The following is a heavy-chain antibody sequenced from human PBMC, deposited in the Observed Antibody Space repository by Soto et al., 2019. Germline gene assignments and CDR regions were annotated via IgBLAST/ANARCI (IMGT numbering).Heavy chain of an antibody. CDR1: GDSVSSNTAA. CDR2: TYYRSKWYN. Sequence: PSQTLSLTCAISGDSVSSNTAAWNWIRQSPSRGLEWLGRTYYRSKWYNDYAVSVKSRITNNPDTSKNQFSLQLNSVTPEDTGVYYFSFVLLLWFGELADFYYGMDVWGQGATVTVSS. D-gene: IGHD3-10*01. J-gene: IGHJ6*02. V-gene: IGHV6-1*01. CDR3: SFVLLLWFGELADFYYGMDV.